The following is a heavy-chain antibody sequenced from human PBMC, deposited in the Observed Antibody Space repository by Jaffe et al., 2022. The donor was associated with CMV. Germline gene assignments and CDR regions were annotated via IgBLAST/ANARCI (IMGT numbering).Heavy chain of an antibody. Sequence: QVTLRESGPALVKPTQTLTLTCTFSGFSLSTSGMCVSWIRQPPGKALEWLARIDWDDDKYYSTSLKTRLTISKDTSKNQVVLTMTNMDPVDTATYYCARGAVKDYYDSSGYYYVLDYWGQGTLVTVSS. CDR1: GFSLSTSGMC. CDR2: IDWDDDK. CDR3: ARGAVKDYYDSSGYYYVLDY. J-gene: IGHJ4*02. D-gene: IGHD3-22*01. V-gene: IGHV2-70*15.